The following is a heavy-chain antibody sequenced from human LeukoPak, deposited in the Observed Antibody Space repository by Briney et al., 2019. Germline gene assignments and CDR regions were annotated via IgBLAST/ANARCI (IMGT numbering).Heavy chain of an antibody. Sequence: SETLSLTCAVYGGSFSGYYWSWIRQPPGKGLEWIGEINHSGSTNYNPSLKSRVTISVDTSKNQFSLKLSSVTAADTAMYYCAKHPGDFTGIVNYYYMDVWGKGTTVTVSS. V-gene: IGHV4-34*01. D-gene: IGHD1-26*01. CDR1: GGSFSGYY. CDR3: AKHPGDFTGIVNYYYMDV. J-gene: IGHJ6*03. CDR2: INHSGST.